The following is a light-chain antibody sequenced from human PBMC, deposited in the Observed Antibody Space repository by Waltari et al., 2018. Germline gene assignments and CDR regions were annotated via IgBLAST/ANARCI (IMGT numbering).Light chain of an antibody. J-gene: IGKJ4*01. CDR1: QGISKF. CDR3: QQYKTFPLT. CDR2: GAS. V-gene: IGKV1-16*01. Sequence: DIQMTQSPSSLPASVGYRVTITCRASQGISKFLAWFRQKPGKAPESLIYGASSLRSGVPSRFSGSGSGTDFTLTISSLQPEDFASYYCQQYKTFPLTFGGGTKVEIK.